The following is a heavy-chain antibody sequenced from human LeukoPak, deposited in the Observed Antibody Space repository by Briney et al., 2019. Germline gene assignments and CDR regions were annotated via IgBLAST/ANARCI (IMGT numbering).Heavy chain of an antibody. Sequence: KPSETLSLTCTVSGGSISSYYWSWIRQPPGKGLEWIGYIYYSGSTYYNPSLKSRVTISVDTSKNQFSLKLSSVTAADTAVYYCARGRWLRYFDYWGQGTLVTVSS. J-gene: IGHJ4*02. CDR1: GGSISSYY. CDR2: IYYSGST. D-gene: IGHD4-23*01. CDR3: ARGRWLRYFDY. V-gene: IGHV4-59*12.